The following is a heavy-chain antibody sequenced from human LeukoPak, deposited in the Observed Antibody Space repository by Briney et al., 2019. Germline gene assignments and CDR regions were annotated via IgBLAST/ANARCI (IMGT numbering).Heavy chain of an antibody. D-gene: IGHD6-25*01. J-gene: IGHJ2*01. V-gene: IGHV3-7*01. CDR2: IKQDGSEK. CDR3: ARDFIGHRLQDWYFDL. CDR1: GFTFSTYW. Sequence: PGGSLRLSCAASGFTFSTYWMSWVRQAPGKGLEWVANIKQDGSEKYYVDSVKGRFTISRDNAKNSLYLQMNSLRAEDTAVYYCARDFIGHRLQDWYFDLWGRGTLVTVSS.